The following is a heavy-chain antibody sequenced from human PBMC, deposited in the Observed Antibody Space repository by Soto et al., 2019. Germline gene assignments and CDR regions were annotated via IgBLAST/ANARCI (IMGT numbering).Heavy chain of an antibody. CDR1: GGSINSFY. V-gene: IGHV4-59*01. Sequence: QLQLQESGPGLVKPSETLSLTCSVSGGSINSFYWSWIRQSPGKGLEWIGYIYYSGSTVYNPSLKSRVAISIDTSKTHFSLNLTSVTAADTAVYYCARDHKWDGMDVWGQGTTVTVSS. J-gene: IGHJ6*02. CDR2: IYYSGST. D-gene: IGHD1-26*01. CDR3: ARDHKWDGMDV.